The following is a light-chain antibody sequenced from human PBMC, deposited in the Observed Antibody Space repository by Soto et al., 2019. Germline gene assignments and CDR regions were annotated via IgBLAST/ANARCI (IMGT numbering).Light chain of an antibody. J-gene: IGKJ3*01. CDR1: QSVNNNY. Sequence: EIVLMQSPGTLSLSPGEGATPSCRASQSVNNNYLAWYQQRPGQAPTVLIFDKSRRATGVPDRVSGSGSGTDFTLRISRVEPDGFAVYYCQQYGSSQFTFGPGTKVNIK. CDR2: DKS. V-gene: IGKV3-20*01. CDR3: QQYGSSQFT.